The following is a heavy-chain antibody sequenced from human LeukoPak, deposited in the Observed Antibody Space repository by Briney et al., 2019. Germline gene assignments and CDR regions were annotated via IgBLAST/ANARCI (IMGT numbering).Heavy chain of an antibody. Sequence: ASVKVSCKASGYTFTSYGISWVRQAPGQGLEWMGWISAYNGNTNYAQKLQGRVTMTTDTSTSTAYMELRSLRSDDTAVYYCARVEDIVVVPAPSALFDYWGQGTLVTVSS. CDR3: ARVEDIVVVPAPSALFDY. V-gene: IGHV1-18*01. CDR2: ISAYNGNT. CDR1: GYTFTSYG. D-gene: IGHD2-2*01. J-gene: IGHJ4*02.